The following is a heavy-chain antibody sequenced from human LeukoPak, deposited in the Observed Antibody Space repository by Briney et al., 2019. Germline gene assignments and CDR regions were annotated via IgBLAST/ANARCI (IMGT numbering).Heavy chain of an antibody. V-gene: IGHV3-23*01. CDR1: GVTLSTYA. D-gene: IGHD4-17*01. Sequence: GGSLRLSCAASGVTLSTYAMSWARQAPGKGLEWVSGISSSGSGDNTYYADSVKGRFTISRDSSKNTLYLQINSQRVEDTAVYYCIVFGDSNHWGQGTLVTVSS. CDR3: IVFGDSNH. J-gene: IGHJ5*02. CDR2: ISSSGSGDNT.